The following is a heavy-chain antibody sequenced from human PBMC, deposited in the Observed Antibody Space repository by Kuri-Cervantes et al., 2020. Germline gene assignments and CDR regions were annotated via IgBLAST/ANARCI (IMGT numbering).Heavy chain of an antibody. Sequence: SVKVSCKASGGTFSSYAISWVRQAPGQGLEWMGGIIPIFGTANYAQKFQGRVTITADDSTSTAYMELSSLRSEDTAVYYCARDRAGIAAAGQRRYFDLWGRGTLVTVSS. CDR1: GGTFSSYA. D-gene: IGHD6-13*01. CDR2: IIPIFGTA. V-gene: IGHV1-69*13. CDR3: ARDRAGIAAAGQRRYFDL. J-gene: IGHJ2*01.